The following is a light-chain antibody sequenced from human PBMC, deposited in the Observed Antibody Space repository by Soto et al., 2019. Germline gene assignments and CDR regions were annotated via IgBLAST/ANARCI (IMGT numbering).Light chain of an antibody. Sequence: IVMTQTPATLSVSVGERATLSFRASQSVSSNLAWHQQRPGQAPRLLIYGASTRAPGVPARFSGGGSGTEFTLTIPSLQSEDLAVYWCQQYNNWPLTFGPGTRLEIK. CDR2: GAS. CDR1: QSVSSN. V-gene: IGKV3D-15*01. J-gene: IGKJ5*01. CDR3: QQYNNWPLT.